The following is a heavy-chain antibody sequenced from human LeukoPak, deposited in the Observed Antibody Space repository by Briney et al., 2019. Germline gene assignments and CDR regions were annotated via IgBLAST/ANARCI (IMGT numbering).Heavy chain of an antibody. V-gene: IGHV3-23*01. CDR3: AKTTGVGYKGYFDS. CDR2: ISGSGDTK. CDR1: GFTFSSYA. Sequence: GGSLRLSCAASGFTFSSYAMSWVRQAPGKWLEWVSVISGSGDTKYYADSVKGRFTISRDNTKNTLYLQMNSLSADDTAVYYCAKTTGVGYKGYFDSWGQGTLVTVSS. D-gene: IGHD5-18*01. J-gene: IGHJ4*02.